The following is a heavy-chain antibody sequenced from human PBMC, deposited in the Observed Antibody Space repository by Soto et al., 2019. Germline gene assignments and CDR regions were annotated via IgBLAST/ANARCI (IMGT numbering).Heavy chain of an antibody. Sequence: EVQLVESGGGLVKPGGSLRLSCAASGFSFTSAWMNWVRQIPGKGLEWVGRIKTNIDGGATDYSGPVKGRFTISREDSKDTVYLQMNSLKTEDSAVYYCTTGRGGSAYVPGAYWGQGALVTVSS. CDR3: TTGRGGSAYVPGAY. CDR1: GFSFTSAW. D-gene: IGHD5-12*01. J-gene: IGHJ4*02. V-gene: IGHV3-15*07. CDR2: IKTNIDGGAT.